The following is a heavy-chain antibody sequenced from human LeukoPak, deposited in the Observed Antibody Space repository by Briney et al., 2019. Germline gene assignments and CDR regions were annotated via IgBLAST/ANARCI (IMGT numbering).Heavy chain of an antibody. CDR1: GYTFTSYG. D-gene: IGHD2-2*03. Sequence: ASVKVSCKASGYTFTSYGISWVRQAPGQGLEWMGWISAYNGNTNYAQKLQGRVTMTTDTSTSTAYMELRSLRSDDTAVYYCARDLDIVVVPASISHYYYGMDVWGQGTTVTVSS. CDR2: ISAYNGNT. V-gene: IGHV1-18*01. CDR3: ARDLDIVVVPASISHYYYGMDV. J-gene: IGHJ6*02.